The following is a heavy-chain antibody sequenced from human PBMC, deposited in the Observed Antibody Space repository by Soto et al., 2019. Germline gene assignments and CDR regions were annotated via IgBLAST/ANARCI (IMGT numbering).Heavy chain of an antibody. CDR1: GYIFTNYY. V-gene: IGHV1-46*01. CDR3: ARGRYSGDY. D-gene: IGHD3-10*01. CDR2: INPNGGST. J-gene: IGHJ4*02. Sequence: QVQLVQSGAEVKKPGASVKVSCKAPGYIFTNYYIHWVRQAPGQGLEWMGIINPNGGSTNSAQKFQGRITLTRDTSTSTVYMDLSSLRSEDTAVYYCARGRYSGDYWGQGTLVTVSS.